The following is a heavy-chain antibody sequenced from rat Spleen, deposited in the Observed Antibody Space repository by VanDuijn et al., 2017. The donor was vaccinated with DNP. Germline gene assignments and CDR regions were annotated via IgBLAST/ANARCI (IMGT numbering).Heavy chain of an antibody. V-gene: IGHV5-7*01. D-gene: IGHD1-4*01. CDR1: GLTFSDYN. J-gene: IGHJ2*01. CDR3: ARHAYPGHSYFDY. CDR2: LGYAATNT. Sequence: EVQLVESGGGLVQPGGSLKLSCAAPGLTFSDYNMAWVRRAPKKGLEWVATLGYAATNTYYRDSVKGRFTISRDHARNTLFLQVDSLKSEDTATYYCARHAYPGHSYFDYWGQGVMVTVSS.